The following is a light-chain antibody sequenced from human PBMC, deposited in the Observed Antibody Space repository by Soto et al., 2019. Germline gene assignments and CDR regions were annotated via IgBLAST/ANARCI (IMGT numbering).Light chain of an antibody. V-gene: IGKV1-27*01. Sequence: DIQMTQSPSSLSASVGDRVTITCRASQGIKNYVAWYQQKPGKAPNLLMYAASTLQSGVPSRFSGSGSGTDFTLTISSLQPEHVATYYCQRYNSAPLTFGPGTKVDIK. CDR3: QRYNSAPLT. J-gene: IGKJ3*01. CDR1: QGIKNY. CDR2: AAS.